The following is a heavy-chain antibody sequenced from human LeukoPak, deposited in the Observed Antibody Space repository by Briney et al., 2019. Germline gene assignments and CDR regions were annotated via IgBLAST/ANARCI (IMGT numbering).Heavy chain of an antibody. J-gene: IGHJ6*03. CDR3: AREGVLPTYNYYYMDV. CDR2: IKKDGSEK. CDR1: GFTFSSYW. D-gene: IGHD5-24*01. V-gene: IGHV3-7*01. Sequence: GGSLRLSCAASGFTFSSYWMSWVRQAPGKGLEWVANIKKDGSEKYYVDSVKGRFTISRDNAKNSLYLQMNSLRAEDTSVYYCAREGVLPTYNYYYMDVWGEGTTVTVSS.